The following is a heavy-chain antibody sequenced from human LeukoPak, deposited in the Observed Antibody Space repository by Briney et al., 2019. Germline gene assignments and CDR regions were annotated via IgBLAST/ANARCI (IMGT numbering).Heavy chain of an antibody. Sequence: GGSLRLSCAASGFVVNDYYMSWIRQAPGKGLEWVSYISSRDNLIYYADSVTGRFTISTDNARNSVYLQLNRLRVEDTAVYYCAREQWFRWEFWGQGILVTVSS. D-gene: IGHD3-10*01. J-gene: IGHJ4*02. V-gene: IGHV3-11*01. CDR1: GFVVNDYY. CDR3: AREQWFRWEF. CDR2: ISSRDNLI.